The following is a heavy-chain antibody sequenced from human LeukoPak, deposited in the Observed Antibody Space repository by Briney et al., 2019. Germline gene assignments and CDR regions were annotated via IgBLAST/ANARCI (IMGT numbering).Heavy chain of an antibody. Sequence: PGGSLRLSCAASGFTVSSNYISWVRQAPGKGLEWVSVIYSAGTTYYADSVKGRFTISRDNSKNTLYLQMNSLRAEDTAVYYCARSYSNHLFGMDVWGQGTTVTVSS. CDR1: GFTVSSNY. J-gene: IGHJ6*02. CDR3: ARSYSNHLFGMDV. D-gene: IGHD4-11*01. V-gene: IGHV3-66*01. CDR2: IYSAGTT.